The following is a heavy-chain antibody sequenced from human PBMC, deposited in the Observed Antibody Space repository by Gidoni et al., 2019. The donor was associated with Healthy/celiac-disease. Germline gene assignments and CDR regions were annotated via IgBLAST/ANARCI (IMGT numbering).Heavy chain of an antibody. J-gene: IGHJ3*02. V-gene: IGHV3-33*01. CDR2: MCYDGSNK. CDR3: ASLLIVETTEGAFDI. CDR1: VFTFSSYG. D-gene: IGHD3-22*01. Sequence: QVQLVESGGGVVQPGRSLILSCAASVFTFSSYGMHWVRQAPGKGLDWVAVMCYDGSNKYYADSVKGRFTISRDNSKNTLYLQMNSLRAEDTAVYYCASLLIVETTEGAFDIWGQGTMVTVSS.